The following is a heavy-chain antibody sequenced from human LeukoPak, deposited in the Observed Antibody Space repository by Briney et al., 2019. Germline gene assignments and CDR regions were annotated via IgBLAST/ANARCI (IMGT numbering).Heavy chain of an antibody. CDR2: ISSNGGST. D-gene: IGHD5-24*01. CDR1: GFTFSSYA. CDR3: ARMAVAYYYDY. J-gene: IGHJ4*02. Sequence: GGSLRLSCAASGFTFSSYAMHWVRQAPGKGLEYVSAISSNGGSTYYANSVKGRFTISRENSKNTLYLQMGSLRAEDMAVYYCARMAVAYYYDYWGQGTLVTVSS. V-gene: IGHV3-64*01.